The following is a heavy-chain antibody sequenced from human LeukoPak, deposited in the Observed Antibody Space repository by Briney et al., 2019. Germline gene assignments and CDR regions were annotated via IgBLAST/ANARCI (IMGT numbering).Heavy chain of an antibody. D-gene: IGHD1-26*01. Sequence: GESLKISCKGSGYSFTSYWIGWVRQMPGKGLEWMGIIYPGDSDTRYSPSFQGQVTISADKSISTAYLQWSSLKASDTAMYYCARHPLGAGRGASPDYWGQGTLVTVSS. CDR2: IYPGDSDT. J-gene: IGHJ4*02. CDR1: GYSFTSYW. V-gene: IGHV5-51*01. CDR3: ARHPLGAGRGASPDY.